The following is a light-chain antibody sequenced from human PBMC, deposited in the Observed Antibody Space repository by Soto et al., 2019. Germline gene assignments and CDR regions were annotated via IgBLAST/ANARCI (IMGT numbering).Light chain of an antibody. J-gene: IGLJ2*01. V-gene: IGLV1-40*01. Sequence: QSALTQPPSVSGAPGQRVTISCTGSRSNIGAGYDVHWYQHLPGTAPKLLISYNNNRPSGVPDRFSGSKSGTSASLAITGLQAEDEADYYCQSYDSGLSVLFGGGTKLTVL. CDR3: QSYDSGLSVL. CDR1: RSNIGAGYD. CDR2: YNN.